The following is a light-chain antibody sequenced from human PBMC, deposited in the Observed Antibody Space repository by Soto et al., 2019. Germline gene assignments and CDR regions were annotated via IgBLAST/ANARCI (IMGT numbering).Light chain of an antibody. CDR3: QQYNIWPPWT. Sequence: EILMTRSPATLSVSPGEGATLSCRASQSLSTNLAWYQQKPGQAPRLLIYGASTRATGIPARFSGSGSGTEFTITISSLQSEDFAIYYCQQYNIWPPWTFGQGTKVDIK. V-gene: IGKV3-15*01. J-gene: IGKJ1*01. CDR2: GAS. CDR1: QSLSTN.